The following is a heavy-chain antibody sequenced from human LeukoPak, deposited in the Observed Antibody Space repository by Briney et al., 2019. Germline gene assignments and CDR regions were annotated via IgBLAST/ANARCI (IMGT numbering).Heavy chain of an antibody. CDR2: IKGGGGDP. CDR3: ARDPYSNIFGA. V-gene: IGHV3-23*01. CDR1: GFTFSTYA. D-gene: IGHD3-3*02. J-gene: IGHJ5*02. Sequence: GGSLRLSCAASGFTFSTYAMGWVRQAPGKGLEWVSSIKGGGGDPFYADSVKGRFTISRDNSKNTLYLQMNSLRAEDTAIYYCARDPYSNIFGAWGQGTLLTVSS.